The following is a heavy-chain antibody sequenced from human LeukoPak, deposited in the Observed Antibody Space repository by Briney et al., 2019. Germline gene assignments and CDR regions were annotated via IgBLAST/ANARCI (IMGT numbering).Heavy chain of an antibody. V-gene: IGHV3-7*01. CDR3: ARSRSSWPNYNYYYMDV. CDR2: IKQDGSEK. J-gene: IGHJ6*03. D-gene: IGHD6-13*01. Sequence: GGSLRLSCAASGFTFSNYWMSWVRQAPGKGLEWVANIKQDGSEKYYVDSVKGRFTISRDNAKNSLYLQMNSLRAEDTAVYYCARSRSSWPNYNYYYMDVWGKGTTVTLSS. CDR1: GFTFSNYW.